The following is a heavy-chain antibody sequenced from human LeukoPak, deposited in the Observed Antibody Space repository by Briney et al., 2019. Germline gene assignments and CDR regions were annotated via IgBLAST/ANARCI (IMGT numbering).Heavy chain of an antibody. Sequence: PSGTLSLTCAVSGGSISSSNWWSWVRQPPGKGLEWIGEIYHSGSTNYNPSLKSRVTISVDKSKNQFPLKLSSVTAADTAVYYCARGTAMAVTTFDYWGQGILVTVSS. V-gene: IGHV4-4*02. J-gene: IGHJ4*02. D-gene: IGHD5-18*01. CDR1: GGSISSSNW. CDR3: ARGTAMAVTTFDY. CDR2: IYHSGST.